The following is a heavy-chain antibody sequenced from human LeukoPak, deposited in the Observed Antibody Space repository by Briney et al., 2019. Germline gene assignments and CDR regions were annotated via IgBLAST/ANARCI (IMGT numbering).Heavy chain of an antibody. Sequence: PGGSLRLSCAASGFSFSSHWMSWIRQAPGKGLEWVANINQDGSEKYFEGSVKGRFTISRDNAKNSLNLQMNSLGTEDTAVYYCATYCGGDCYSPHDAFDIWGQGTMVTVSS. J-gene: IGHJ3*02. V-gene: IGHV3-7*01. CDR2: INQDGSEK. D-gene: IGHD2-21*02. CDR3: ATYCGGDCYSPHDAFDI. CDR1: GFSFSSHW.